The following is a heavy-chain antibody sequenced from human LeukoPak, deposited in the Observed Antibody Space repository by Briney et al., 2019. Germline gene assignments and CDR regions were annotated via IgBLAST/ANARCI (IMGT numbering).Heavy chain of an antibody. D-gene: IGHD5-18*01. CDR1: GGSFSGYY. V-gene: IGHV4-34*01. CDR3: ARRRYSYGYSDY. CDR2: INHSGST. Sequence: SETLSLTCAVYGGSFSGYYWSWIRQPPGKVLEWIGEINHSGSTNYNPSLKGRVTISVDTSKNQFSLKLSSVTAADTAVYYCARRRYSYGYSDYWGQGTLVTVSS. J-gene: IGHJ4*02.